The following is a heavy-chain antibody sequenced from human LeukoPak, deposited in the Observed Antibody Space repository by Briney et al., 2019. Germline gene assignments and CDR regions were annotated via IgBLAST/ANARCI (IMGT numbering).Heavy chain of an antibody. J-gene: IGHJ4*02. CDR2: ISDSGGRT. Sequence: GGSLRLSCAVSGITLSNYGMSWVRQAPGKGREWVAGISDSGGRTNYADSVKGRFTISRDNPRNTLYLQMNSLRAEDTAVYFCAKRGVLIRVILVGFHKEAYYFDSWGQGALVTVSS. V-gene: IGHV3-23*01. CDR1: GITLSNYG. CDR3: AKRGVLIRVILVGFHKEAYYFDS. D-gene: IGHD3-22*01.